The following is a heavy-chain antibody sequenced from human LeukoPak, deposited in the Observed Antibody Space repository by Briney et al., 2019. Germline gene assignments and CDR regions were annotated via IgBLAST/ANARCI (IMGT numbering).Heavy chain of an antibody. CDR3: AKDQQLQERRWGFYFDY. J-gene: IGHJ4*02. Sequence: GSLRLSCAASGFTFSTYGMHWVRQAPGKGLEWVAVTSYDGSKKYCADSVKGRFTISRDNSKNTLFLQMNSLRPEDTAVYYCAKDQQLQERRWGFYFDYWGQGTLVTVSS. D-gene: IGHD6-13*01. CDR2: TSYDGSKK. V-gene: IGHV3-30*18. CDR1: GFTFSTYG.